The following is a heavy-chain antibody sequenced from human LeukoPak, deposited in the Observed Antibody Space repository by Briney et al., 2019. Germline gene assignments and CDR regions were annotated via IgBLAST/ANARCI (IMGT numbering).Heavy chain of an antibody. V-gene: IGHV3-30-3*01. CDR2: ISYDGSKK. Sequence: GGSLRLSCAASGFTFSSYAMHWVRKAPGKGLEWVAVISYDGSKKYYADAVKGRFTISRDNSKNTLYLQMNSLRAEDTAVYYCARERAATSGMDVWGQGTTVTVSS. J-gene: IGHJ6*02. CDR1: GFTFSSYA. CDR3: ARERAATSGMDV. D-gene: IGHD5-12*01.